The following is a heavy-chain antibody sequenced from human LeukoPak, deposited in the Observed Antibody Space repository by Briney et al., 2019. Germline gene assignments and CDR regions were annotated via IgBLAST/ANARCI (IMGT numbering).Heavy chain of an antibody. D-gene: IGHD5-18*01. Sequence: PGGSLRLSCAASGFTFTNYGMHWVRQAPGKGLEWVAVVWFDGTNKYYADSVKGRFTISRDNSKNTLYLQMNSLRAEDTAVYYCAKAXGYSYXXAXYYFDYWGQGTLVTVSS. CDR3: AKAXGYSYXXAXYYFDY. V-gene: IGHV3-33*06. J-gene: IGHJ4*02. CDR2: VWFDGTNK. CDR1: GFTFTNYG.